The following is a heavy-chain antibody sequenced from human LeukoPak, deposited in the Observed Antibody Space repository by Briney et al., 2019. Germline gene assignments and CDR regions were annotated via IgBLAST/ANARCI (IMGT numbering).Heavy chain of an antibody. CDR3: AKEKSGRYYYDSSGYYSGLDY. Sequence: GGSLRLSCTASGLTFSSYAMHWVRQAPGKGLEWVAFIRYDGSNKYYADSVKGRFTISRDNSKNTLYLQMNSLRAEDTAVYYCAKEKSGRYYYDSSGYYSGLDYWGQGTLVTVSS. D-gene: IGHD3-22*01. CDR2: IRYDGSNK. CDR1: GLTFSSYA. J-gene: IGHJ4*02. V-gene: IGHV3-30*02.